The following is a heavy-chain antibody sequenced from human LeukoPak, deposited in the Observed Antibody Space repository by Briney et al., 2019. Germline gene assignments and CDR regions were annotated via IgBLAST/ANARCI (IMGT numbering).Heavy chain of an antibody. Sequence: GGSLRLSCAGSGFTFSSYWMTWVRQAPGKGLEWVANIKQDGSEKYYVDPVKGRFITSRDNAKNSLSLQMNSLRAEDTAVYYCARAGSNWNYVYWGQGTLVTVSS. CDR1: GFTFSSYW. CDR2: IKQDGSEK. V-gene: IGHV3-7*01. J-gene: IGHJ4*02. CDR3: ARAGSNWNYVY. D-gene: IGHD1-7*01.